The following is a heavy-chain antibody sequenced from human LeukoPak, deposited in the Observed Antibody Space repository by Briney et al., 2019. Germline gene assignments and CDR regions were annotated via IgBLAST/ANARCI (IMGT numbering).Heavy chain of an antibody. J-gene: IGHJ4*02. CDR3: ARQSEYMWLALGYFDY. Sequence: TGGSLRLSCAVSGFPLSSYAMSWVRQAPGKGLEWVANIKQDGSEKYYVDSVKGRFTISRDNAKNSLYLQMNSLRAEDTAVYYCARQSEYMWLALGYFDYWGQGTLVTVSS. V-gene: IGHV3-7*01. D-gene: IGHD3-22*01. CDR2: IKQDGSEK. CDR1: GFPLSSYA.